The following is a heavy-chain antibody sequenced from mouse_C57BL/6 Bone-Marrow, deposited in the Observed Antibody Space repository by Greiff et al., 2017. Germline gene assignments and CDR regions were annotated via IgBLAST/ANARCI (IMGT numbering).Heavy chain of an antibody. CDR3: ARQDDYSFAY. Sequence: EVKLVESGGGLVQPGGSLKLSCAASGFTFSDYGMAWVRQAPRKGPEWVAFISNLAYSIYYADTVTGRFTISRENAKNTLYLEMSSRRSEDTAMYYCARQDDYSFAYWGQGTLVTVSA. CDR1: GFTFSDYG. D-gene: IGHD2-4*01. CDR2: ISNLAYSI. V-gene: IGHV5-15*01. J-gene: IGHJ3*01.